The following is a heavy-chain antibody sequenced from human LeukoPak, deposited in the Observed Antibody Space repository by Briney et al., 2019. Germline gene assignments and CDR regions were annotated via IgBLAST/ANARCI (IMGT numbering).Heavy chain of an antibody. J-gene: IGHJ5*02. CDR1: GYTFTSYD. D-gene: IGHD1-26*01. CDR2: ISAYNGDT. V-gene: IGHV1-18*01. CDR3: ARAYSGNFYQRDNWFDP. Sequence: ASVKVSCKASGYTFTSYDINWVRQAAGQGLEWMGWISAYNGDTNYAQKIQGRVTMTTDTSKSTAYMELRSLRSDDTAVYYCARAYSGNFYQRDNWFDPWGQGTLVTVSS.